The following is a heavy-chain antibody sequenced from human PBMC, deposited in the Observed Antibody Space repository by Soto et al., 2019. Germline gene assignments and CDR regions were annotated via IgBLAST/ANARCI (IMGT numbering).Heavy chain of an antibody. Sequence: EVQLLESGGGLVQPGGSLRLSCAASGFTFSSYAMSWVRQAPGKGLEWVSAISGSGGSTYYADSVKGRFTIPRDNSKNTLYLQMNSLRAEDTAVYYCAKDPDYDILTGYYVPTDYWGQGTLVTVSS. V-gene: IGHV3-23*01. CDR2: ISGSGGST. D-gene: IGHD3-9*01. CDR3: AKDPDYDILTGYYVPTDY. CDR1: GFTFSSYA. J-gene: IGHJ4*02.